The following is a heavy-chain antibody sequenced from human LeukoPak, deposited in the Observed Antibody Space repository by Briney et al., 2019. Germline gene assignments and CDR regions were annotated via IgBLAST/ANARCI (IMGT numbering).Heavy chain of an antibody. Sequence: SETLSLTCTVSGYSISSGYYWSWIRQPPGKGLEWIGYIYYSGSINYNPSLWSRVTISVDTSKNQFSLKLSSVTAADTAVYYCARTVNTAFAYYYYYMDVWGKGTTVTVSS. V-gene: IGHV4-61*01. J-gene: IGHJ6*03. CDR3: ARTVNTAFAYYYYYMDV. D-gene: IGHD5-18*01. CDR1: GYSISSGYY. CDR2: IYYSGSI.